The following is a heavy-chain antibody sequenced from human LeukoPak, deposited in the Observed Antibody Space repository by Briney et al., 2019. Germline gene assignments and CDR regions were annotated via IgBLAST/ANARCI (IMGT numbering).Heavy chain of an antibody. J-gene: IGHJ4*02. CDR2: IGSSSSPI. CDR1: GFTFSAYS. Sequence: GSLRLSCAASGFTFSAYSMNWVRQAPEKGLEWVSYIGSSSSPIYYADSVKGRFTISRDNAKNSLYLQMDSLRAEDTAVYYCARNQAYSFDYWGQGTLVTVSS. CDR3: ARNQAYSFDY. D-gene: IGHD4-11*01. V-gene: IGHV3-48*01.